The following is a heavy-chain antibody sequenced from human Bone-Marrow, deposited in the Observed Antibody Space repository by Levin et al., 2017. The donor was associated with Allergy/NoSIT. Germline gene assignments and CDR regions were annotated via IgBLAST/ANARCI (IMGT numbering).Heavy chain of an antibody. V-gene: IGHV4-39*07. D-gene: IGHD3-3*01. J-gene: IGHJ3*02. CDR2: IYYSGST. CDR1: GGSISSSSYY. CDR3: ARDLAEELRFLELVAHDAFDI. Sequence: SETLSLTCTVSGGSISSSSYYWGWIRQPPGKGLEWIGSIYYSGSTYYNPSLKSRVTISVDTSKNQFSLKLSSVTAADTAVYYCARDLAEELRFLELVAHDAFDIWGQGTMVTVSS.